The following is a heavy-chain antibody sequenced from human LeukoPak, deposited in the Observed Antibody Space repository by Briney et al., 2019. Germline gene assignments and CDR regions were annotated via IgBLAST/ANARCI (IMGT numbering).Heavy chain of an antibody. CDR1: GCSLRTGGRC. CDR2: IDWDDDK. Sequence: ESGPSLVNPPQTLTLTCTFAGCSLRTGGRCGSWIRQPPGKALEWLPRIDWDDDKYYSTSLKTRLTISKDTSQNQVVLTMTNMDPVDTATYYCARIRHNWNRGSYYFEYGGQGTRVTV. J-gene: IGHJ4*02. D-gene: IGHD1/OR15-1a*01. CDR3: ARIRHNWNRGSYYFEY. V-gene: IGHV2-70*11.